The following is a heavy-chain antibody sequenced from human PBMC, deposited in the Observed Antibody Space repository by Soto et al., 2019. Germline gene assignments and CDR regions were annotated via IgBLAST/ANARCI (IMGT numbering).Heavy chain of an antibody. Sequence: SVKVSCKASGGTFSSYAISWVRQAPGQGLEWMGGIIPIFGTANYAQKFQGRVTITADESTSTAYMELSSLRSEDTAVYYCVDWGYGANYGMDVWGQGTTVTVSS. V-gene: IGHV1-69*13. CDR2: IIPIFGTA. CDR3: VDWGYGANYGMDV. CDR1: GGTFSSYA. J-gene: IGHJ6*02. D-gene: IGHD4-17*01.